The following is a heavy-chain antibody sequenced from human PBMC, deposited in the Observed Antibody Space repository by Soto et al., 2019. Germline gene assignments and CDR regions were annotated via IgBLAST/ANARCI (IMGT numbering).Heavy chain of an antibody. CDR1: GDSVSSNSAA. D-gene: IGHD2-15*01. Sequence: SQTLSLTCAISGDSVSSNSAAWNWIRQSPSRGLEWLGRTYYRSKWYNDYAVSVKSRITINPDTSKNQFSLQLNSVTPEDTAVYYCARLASRSSCYSDGWFDPWGQGILVTVSS. V-gene: IGHV6-1*01. CDR2: TYYRSKWYN. J-gene: IGHJ5*02. CDR3: ARLASRSSCYSDGWFDP.